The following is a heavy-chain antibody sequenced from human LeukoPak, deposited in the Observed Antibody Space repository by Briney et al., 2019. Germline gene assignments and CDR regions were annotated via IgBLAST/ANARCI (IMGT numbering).Heavy chain of an antibody. J-gene: IGHJ4*02. CDR2: IYYTGST. D-gene: IGHD3-22*01. CDR1: GGSISSSSHY. Sequence: PSETLSLTCTVSGGSISSSSHYWGWIRQPPGKGLEWIGSIYYTGSTYYNPSLKSRVTISVDTSKNQFSLKLSSVTAADTAVYYCARLTPYYYDSSGYYPPIDYWGQGTLVTVSS. V-gene: IGHV4-39*01. CDR3: ARLTPYYYDSSGYYPPIDY.